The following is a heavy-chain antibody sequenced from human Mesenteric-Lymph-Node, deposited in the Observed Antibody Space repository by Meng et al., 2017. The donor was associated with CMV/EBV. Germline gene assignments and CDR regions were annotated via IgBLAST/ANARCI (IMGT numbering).Heavy chain of an antibody. CDR2: ISGSGGSK. Sequence: GGSLRLSCAASGFTFSSYAMSWVRQAPGKGLEWVSAISGSGGSKYYADSVKGRFTISRDNSKNTLYVQMNSLRAEDTAVYYCAKDGHSSGWYWGHFDYWGQGTLVTVSS. CDR1: GFTFSSYA. J-gene: IGHJ4*02. V-gene: IGHV3-23*01. CDR3: AKDGHSSGWYWGHFDY. D-gene: IGHD6-19*01.